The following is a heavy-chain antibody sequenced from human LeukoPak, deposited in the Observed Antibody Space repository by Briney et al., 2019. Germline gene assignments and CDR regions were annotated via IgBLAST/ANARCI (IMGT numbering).Heavy chain of an antibody. CDR3: ARGVFRRITMVRGVIMDPRNDPYFDY. Sequence: KPSETLSLTCAVYGGSFSGYYWSWIRQPPGKGLEWIGEINHSGSTNYNPSLKSRVTISVDTSKNQFSLKLSSVTAADTAVYYCARGVFRRITMVRGVIMDPRNDPYFDYWGQGTLVTVSS. V-gene: IGHV4-34*01. CDR1: GGSFSGYY. J-gene: IGHJ4*02. CDR2: INHSGST. D-gene: IGHD3-10*01.